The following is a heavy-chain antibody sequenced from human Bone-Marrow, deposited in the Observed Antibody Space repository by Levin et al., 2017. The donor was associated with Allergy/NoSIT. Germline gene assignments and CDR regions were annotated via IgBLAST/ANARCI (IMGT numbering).Heavy chain of an antibody. CDR1: GGSISSSSYY. J-gene: IGHJ4*02. CDR3: ARSSGPLYYDFWSGHPQFDY. Sequence: SQTLSLTCTVSGGSISSSSYYWGWIRQPPGKGLEWIGSIYYSGSTYYNPSLKSRVTISVDTSKNQFSLKLSSVTAADTAVYYCARSSGPLYYDFWSGHPQFDYWGQGTLVTVSS. CDR2: IYYSGST. D-gene: IGHD3-3*01. V-gene: IGHV4-39*01.